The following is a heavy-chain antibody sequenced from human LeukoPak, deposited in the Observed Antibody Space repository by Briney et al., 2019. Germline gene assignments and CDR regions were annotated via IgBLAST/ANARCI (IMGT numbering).Heavy chain of an antibody. V-gene: IGHV3-48*01. CDR3: TRDGRVAYEMDV. Sequence: GGSLRLSCAASGFTFSRHPMNWVRQAPGKGLEWVSYISPGTIYYADSVKGRFTISRDNAKNSLYLQMNSLRAEDTAVYYCTRDGRVAYEMDVWGQGTIVTVSS. J-gene: IGHJ6*02. D-gene: IGHD2-15*01. CDR1: GFTFSRHP. CDR2: ISPGTI.